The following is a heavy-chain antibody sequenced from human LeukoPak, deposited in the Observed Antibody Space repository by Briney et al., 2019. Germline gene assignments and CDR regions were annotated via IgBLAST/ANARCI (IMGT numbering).Heavy chain of an antibody. CDR2: VIPILGTT. V-gene: IGHV1-69*13. D-gene: IGHD1-26*01. CDR3: ARDDGSATMGFDS. Sequence: SVKVSCKASGSTFSRSAISWVRQAPGQGLEWMGGVIPILGTTNYTQRFQDRVSITSDDSTSTSYMEFRNLRSVDTAVYYCARDDGSATMGFDSWGQGTLVTVSS. J-gene: IGHJ4*02. CDR1: GSTFSRSA.